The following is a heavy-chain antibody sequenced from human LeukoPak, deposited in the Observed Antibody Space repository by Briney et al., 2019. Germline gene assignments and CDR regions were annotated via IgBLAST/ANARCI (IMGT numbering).Heavy chain of an antibody. CDR1: GFTFSSYW. J-gene: IGHJ6*04. D-gene: IGHD3-10*01. CDR3: AREHVLLWFGELKRSGMDV. V-gene: IGHV3-7*03. CDR2: IKQDGSEK. Sequence: GGSLRLSCAASGFTFSSYWMSWVRQAPGKGREWVANIKQDGSEKYYVDSVKGRFTVSRDNAKNSLYLQLNSLRAEDAAVYYCAREHVLLWFGELKRSGMDVWGKGTTVTVSS.